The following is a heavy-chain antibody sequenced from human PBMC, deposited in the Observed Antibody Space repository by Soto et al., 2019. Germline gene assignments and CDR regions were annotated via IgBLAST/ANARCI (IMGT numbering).Heavy chain of an antibody. CDR3: AFFGAFGGVIDNDAFDI. Sequence: QVQLQESGPGLVKPSQTLSLTCTVSGGSISSGDYYWSWIRQPPGKGLEWIGYIYYSGSTYYNPSLKSRVTISVDTSKNQFSRKLSSVTAADTAVYYCAFFGAFGGVIDNDAFDIWGQGTMVTVSS. V-gene: IGHV4-30-4*01. CDR2: IYYSGST. J-gene: IGHJ3*02. D-gene: IGHD3-16*02. CDR1: GGSISSGDYY.